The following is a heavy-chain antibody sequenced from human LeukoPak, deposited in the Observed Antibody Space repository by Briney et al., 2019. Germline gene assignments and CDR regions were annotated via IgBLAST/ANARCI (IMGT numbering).Heavy chain of an antibody. V-gene: IGHV4-59*01. CDR3: ARTRRPMVRGVIIPENWFDP. J-gene: IGHJ5*02. D-gene: IGHD3-10*01. Sequence: SETLSLTCTVPGGSISSYYWSWIRQPPGKGLEWIGYIYYSGSTNYNPSLKSRVTISVVTSKNQFSLKLSSVTAADTAVYYCARTRRPMVRGVIIPENWFDPWGQGTLVTVSS. CDR2: IYYSGST. CDR1: GGSISSYY.